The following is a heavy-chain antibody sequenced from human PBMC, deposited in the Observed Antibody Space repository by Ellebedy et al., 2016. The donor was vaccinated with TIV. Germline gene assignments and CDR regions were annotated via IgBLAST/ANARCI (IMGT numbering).Heavy chain of an antibody. Sequence: ASVKVSXXASGYTFTTSGIAWVRQAPGQGLEWMGWVSTYSNKTNYAQKLQGRVTMTTDTSTSTAYMELRSLRSDDTAVYYCARVPMPGKADYWGQGTLVTVSS. CDR1: GYTFTTSG. D-gene: IGHD4-23*01. J-gene: IGHJ4*02. CDR3: ARVPMPGKADY. V-gene: IGHV1-18*01. CDR2: VSTYSNKT.